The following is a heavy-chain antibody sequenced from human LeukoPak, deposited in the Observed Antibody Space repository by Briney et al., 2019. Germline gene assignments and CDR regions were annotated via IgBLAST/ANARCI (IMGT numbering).Heavy chain of an antibody. CDR1: GGSISSGGYY. Sequence: SQTLSLTCTVSGGSISSGGYYWSWIRQHPGKGLEWIGYIYYSGSTYYNPSLKSRVTISVDTSKNQFSLKLSSVTAADTAAYYCARDVVVVARGAFDIWGQGTMVTVSS. V-gene: IGHV4-31*03. CDR3: ARDVVVVARGAFDI. J-gene: IGHJ3*02. D-gene: IGHD2-15*01. CDR2: IYYSGST.